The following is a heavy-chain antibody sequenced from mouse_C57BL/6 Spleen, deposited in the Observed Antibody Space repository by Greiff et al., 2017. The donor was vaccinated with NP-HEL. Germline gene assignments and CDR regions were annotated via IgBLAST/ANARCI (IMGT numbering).Heavy chain of an antibody. D-gene: IGHD2-3*01. CDR3: TRRGKMDGYYYAMDY. CDR2: IYPGNSDT. CDR1: GYTFTSYW. V-gene: IGHV1-5*01. J-gene: IGHJ4*01. Sequence: EVQLQQSGTVLARPGASVKMSCKTSGYTFTSYWMHWVKQRPGQGLEWIGAIYPGNSDTSYNQKFKGKAKLTAVTSASTAYMELSSLTNEDSAVYYCTRRGKMDGYYYAMDYWGQGTSVTVSS.